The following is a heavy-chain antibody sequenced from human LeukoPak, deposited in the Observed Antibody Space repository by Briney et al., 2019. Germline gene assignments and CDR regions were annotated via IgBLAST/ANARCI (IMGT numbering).Heavy chain of an antibody. CDR2: ISSSSSTI. V-gene: IGHV3-48*01. Sequence: GGSLRLSCAASGFTFSSYSMNWVRQAPGKGLEWVLYISSSSSTIYYADSVKGRFTISRDNAKNSLYLQMNSLRAEDTAVYYCARDSYCSSTSCYEGDAFDIWGQGTMVTVSS. CDR1: GFTFSSYS. D-gene: IGHD2-2*01. J-gene: IGHJ3*02. CDR3: ARDSYCSSTSCYEGDAFDI.